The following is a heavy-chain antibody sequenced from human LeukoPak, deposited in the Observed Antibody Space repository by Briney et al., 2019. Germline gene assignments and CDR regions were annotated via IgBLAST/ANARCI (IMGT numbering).Heavy chain of an antibody. CDR1: GFNFRSYG. V-gene: IGHV3-23*01. CDR3: AKDLDGSGMYGGIDS. Sequence: GGSLRLSCEASGFNFRSYGMNWVRQAPGKGLEWVSGIPASARTTYYADSVKGRFTISRDNSKNTLSLQMSSLRAEDTAVYYCAKDLDGSGMYGGIDSWGQGTLVTVSS. J-gene: IGHJ4*02. D-gene: IGHD6-19*01. CDR2: IPASARTT.